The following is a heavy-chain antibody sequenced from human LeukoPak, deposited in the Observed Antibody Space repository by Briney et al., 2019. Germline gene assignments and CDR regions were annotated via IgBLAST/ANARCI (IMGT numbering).Heavy chain of an antibody. J-gene: IGHJ6*03. CDR2: ITGDGSST. D-gene: IGHD2-2*02. CDR1: EFTFSTYW. CDR3: ARNLGYCSSSNCYSNYMDV. V-gene: IGHV3-74*01. Sequence: PGGSLRLSCAASEFTFSTYWMHWVRQAPGKGLVWVSWITGDGSSTRYADSVKGRFTISRDNAKNTLYLQVNSLRAEDTAVYYCARNLGYCSSSNCYSNYMDVWGKGTTVTVSS.